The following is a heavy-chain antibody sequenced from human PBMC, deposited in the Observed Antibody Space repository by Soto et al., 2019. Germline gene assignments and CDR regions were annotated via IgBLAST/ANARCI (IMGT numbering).Heavy chain of an antibody. J-gene: IGHJ3*02. CDR1: GGSISSGGYS. D-gene: IGHD3-3*01. CDR2: IHYSGTI. Sequence: PSETLSLTCAVSGGSISSGGYSWSWIRQPPGKGLEWIGNIHYSGTINNNPSLKSRVTMLIDRSTNQFSLRLTSVTAADTAVYYCARLTCSNTRCLKLNGIDIWGQGTMVTVSS. V-gene: IGHV4-61*08. CDR3: ARLTCSNTRCLKLNGIDI.